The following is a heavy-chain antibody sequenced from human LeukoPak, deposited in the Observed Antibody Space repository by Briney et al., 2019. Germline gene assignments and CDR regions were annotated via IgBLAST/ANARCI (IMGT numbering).Heavy chain of an antibody. CDR3: ARDPGRSGGSCCSDY. CDR2: ISSSGTYI. Sequence: GGSLRLSCAASGFTFGSFSMTWVRQAPGKGLEWVSTISSSGTYIYYADSVKGRFTISRDNAKNSLYLQMNSLRAEDTAVYYCARDPGRSGGSCCSDYWGQGTLVTVSS. J-gene: IGHJ4*02. CDR1: GFTFGSFS. V-gene: IGHV3-21*01. D-gene: IGHD2-15*01.